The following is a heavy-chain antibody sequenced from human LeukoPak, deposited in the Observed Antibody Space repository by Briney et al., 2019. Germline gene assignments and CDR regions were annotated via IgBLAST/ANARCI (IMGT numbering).Heavy chain of an antibody. V-gene: IGHV3-23*01. J-gene: IGHJ4*02. CDR2: ISASGSSP. CDR3: AKGRYNFDSSGYFHY. D-gene: IGHD3-22*01. Sequence: GGSLRLSCAASGFTFSSYAMSWVRPAPGKGLEWVAAISASGSSPYYADSVKGRFTISRDNSKNTLYLQMNSLRAEDTAVYYCAKGRYNFDSSGYFHYWGQGTLVTVSS. CDR1: GFTFSSYA.